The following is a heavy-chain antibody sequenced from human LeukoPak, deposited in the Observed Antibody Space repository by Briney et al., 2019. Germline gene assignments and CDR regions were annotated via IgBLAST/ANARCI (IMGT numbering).Heavy chain of an antibody. Sequence: PGGSLRLSCEGSGFPFGTYGMTWVRHAPGRGLEWVATISGSGVSIYYADSVKDRFTISRDNNENTVSLQMNSLRVEDTALYYCAKGGWYGDLEHWGQGTQVAVSS. CDR3: AKGGWYGDLEH. CDR2: ISGSGVSI. CDR1: GFPFGTYG. V-gene: IGHV3-23*01. J-gene: IGHJ1*01. D-gene: IGHD3-10*01.